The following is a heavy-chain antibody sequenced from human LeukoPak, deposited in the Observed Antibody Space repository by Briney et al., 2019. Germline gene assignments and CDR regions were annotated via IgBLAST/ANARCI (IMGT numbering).Heavy chain of an antibody. Sequence: ASVKVSCKASGGTFSSYAISWVRQAPGQGLEWMGRIIPILGIANYAQKFQGRVTITAGKSTSTAYMELSGLRSEDTAVYYCARGRIAAAGTTDYWGQGTLVTVSS. CDR2: IIPILGIA. J-gene: IGHJ4*02. CDR3: ARGRIAAAGTTDY. CDR1: GGTFSSYA. V-gene: IGHV1-69*04. D-gene: IGHD6-13*01.